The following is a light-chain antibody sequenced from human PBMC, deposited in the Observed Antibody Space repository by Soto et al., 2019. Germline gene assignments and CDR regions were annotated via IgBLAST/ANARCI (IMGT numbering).Light chain of an antibody. CDR3: VAGDEDVNGPFYV. Sequence: QYCQTHPPTSAETPRLRRTISCSVPYSTILSNLVYWYQQLPGTAPKLLIYRDTQRPSGVPDRVSGSKSGTSASLAISGLRSEDEADYYCVAGDEDVNGPFYVFGTGTKVTVL. V-gene: IGLV1-47*01. CDR2: RDT. CDR1: YSTILSNL. J-gene: IGLJ1*01.